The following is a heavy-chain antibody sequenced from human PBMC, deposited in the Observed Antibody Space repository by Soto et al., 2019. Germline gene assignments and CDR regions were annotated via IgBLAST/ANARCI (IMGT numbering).Heavy chain of an antibody. V-gene: IGHV3-30*18. CDR1: GFTFSSYG. Sequence: GGSLRLSCAASGFTFSSYGMHWVRQAPGKGLEWVAVISYDGSNKYYADSVKGRFTISRDNSKNTLYLQMNSLRAEDTAVYYCAKEDNFDYWGQGTLVTVSS. CDR2: ISYDGSNK. CDR3: AKEDNFDY. J-gene: IGHJ4*02.